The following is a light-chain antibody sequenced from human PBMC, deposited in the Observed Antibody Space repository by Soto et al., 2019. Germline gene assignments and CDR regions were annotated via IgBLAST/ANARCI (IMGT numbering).Light chain of an antibody. CDR3: SSYGASSTL. J-gene: IGLJ2*01. CDR1: SSDIGGYNY. V-gene: IGLV2-14*03. CDR2: DVS. Sequence: QSVLTQPASVSGSPGQSITIPCTGTSSDIGGYNYVSWYQQHPGKAPKLMIFDVSYRPSGISDRFSGSKSSNTASLTISGLQPEDEADYYCSSYGASSTLFGGGTKVTVL.